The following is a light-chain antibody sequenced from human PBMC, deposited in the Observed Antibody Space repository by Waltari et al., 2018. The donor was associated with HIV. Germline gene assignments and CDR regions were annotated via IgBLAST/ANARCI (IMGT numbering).Light chain of an antibody. CDR2: DVS. CDR1: SNDVGGFTY. V-gene: IGLV2-14*03. J-gene: IGLJ2*01. Sequence: QYALTQPASVSGSPGQSITIPSTGTSNDVGGFTYVSWYQQHPGKAPKLRIYDVSNRPSGVSNRFSGSKSGNTASLTISGLQAEDEADYYCTSYTTSSTVVFGGGTKLTVL. CDR3: TSYTTSSTVV.